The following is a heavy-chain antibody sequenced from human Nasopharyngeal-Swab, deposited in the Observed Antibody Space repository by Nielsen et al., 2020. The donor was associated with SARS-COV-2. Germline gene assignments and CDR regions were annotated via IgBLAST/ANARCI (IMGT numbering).Heavy chain of an antibody. Sequence: GSLRLSCSVSGASISNRTYYWGWIRQSPEKGLQWIGTVFYTGTYYNPSLQSRVTISVDTSKTQFPLTLTSVTAADTAVYYCVRDESGDYLGLPFDSWGPGTLVTVSS. V-gene: IGHV4-39*06. CDR3: VRDESGDYLGLPFDS. J-gene: IGHJ4*02. D-gene: IGHD4-17*01. CDR2: VFYTGT. CDR1: GASISNRTYY.